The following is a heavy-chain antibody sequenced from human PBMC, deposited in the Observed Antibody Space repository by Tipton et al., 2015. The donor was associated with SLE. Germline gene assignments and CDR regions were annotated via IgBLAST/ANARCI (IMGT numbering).Heavy chain of an antibody. CDR3: ARDRGRDFFFDY. J-gene: IGHJ4*02. D-gene: IGHD3-10*01. CDR1: GASFSDYY. Sequence: TLSLTCTVSGASFSDYYWSWIRQPAGKGLEWIGRIFSSGATNYNPSLKSRVTMSLDTSKNQFSLKLTSVTAADTPVYYCARDRGRDFFFDYWAPGTLLTVSS. CDR2: IFSSGAT. V-gene: IGHV4-4*07.